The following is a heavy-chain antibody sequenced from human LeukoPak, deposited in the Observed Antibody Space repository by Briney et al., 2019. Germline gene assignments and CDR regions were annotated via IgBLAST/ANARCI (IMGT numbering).Heavy chain of an antibody. CDR3: ARAVSSGWYQDY. J-gene: IGHJ4*02. Sequence: ASVKVSCKAFGCTFTGYYMHWVRQAPGQGLEWMGRINPNSGGTNYAQKFQGRVTMTRDTSISTAYMELSRLRSDDTAVYYCARAVSSGWYQDYWGQGTLVTVSS. CDR2: INPNSGGT. CDR1: GCTFTGYY. D-gene: IGHD6-19*01. V-gene: IGHV1-2*06.